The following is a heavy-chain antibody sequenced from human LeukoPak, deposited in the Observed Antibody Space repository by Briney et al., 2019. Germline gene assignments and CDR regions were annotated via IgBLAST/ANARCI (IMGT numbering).Heavy chain of an antibody. CDR1: GYTFTGYY. CDR3: ARDDTDIVVVPAAARPLWFDP. D-gene: IGHD2-2*01. J-gene: IGHJ5*02. Sequence: ASVKVSCKASGYTFTGYYMHWVRQAPGQGLEWMGWINPNSGGTNYAQKFQGRVTMTRDTSISTAYMELSRLRSDDTAVYYCARDDTDIVVVPAAARPLWFDPRGQGTLVTVSS. V-gene: IGHV1-2*02. CDR2: INPNSGGT.